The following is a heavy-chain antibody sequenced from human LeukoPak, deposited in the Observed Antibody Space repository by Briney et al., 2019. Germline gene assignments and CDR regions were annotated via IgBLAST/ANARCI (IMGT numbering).Heavy chain of an antibody. CDR1: GFSFTSYG. Sequence: GGSLRLSCAASGFSFTSYGIHWVRQAPGKGLEWVAVIGYGGSNKYYADSVKGRFTITRDNSKNTLYLQMNSLRTEETDVYFCAKEIYYDSGAFIKYWGQGTLVTVSS. CDR2: IGYGGSNK. D-gene: IGHD3-22*01. V-gene: IGHV3-30*02. CDR3: AKEIYYDSGAFIKY. J-gene: IGHJ4*02.